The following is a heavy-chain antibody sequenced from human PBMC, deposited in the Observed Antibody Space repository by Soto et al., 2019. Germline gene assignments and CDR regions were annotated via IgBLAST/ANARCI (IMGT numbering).Heavy chain of an antibody. CDR2: IVPIYRTA. V-gene: IGHV1-69*13. Sequence: SVKVSCKASGGTFSSYRINWVRQAPGQGLEWVGGIVPIYRTADYAQKFQGRVTITADESARTSYMELRSLKSQDTAVYYCVRDSGAKLSRSWGQGTLVPVYS. D-gene: IGHD1-26*01. CDR3: VRDSGAKLSRS. J-gene: IGHJ4*02. CDR1: GGTFSSYR.